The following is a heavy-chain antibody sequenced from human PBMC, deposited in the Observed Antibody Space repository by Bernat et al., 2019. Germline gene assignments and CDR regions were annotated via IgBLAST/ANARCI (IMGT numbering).Heavy chain of an antibody. CDR2: IKQDGSEK. V-gene: IGHV3-7*01. J-gene: IGHJ5*02. CDR1: GFTFSSYW. Sequence: EVQLVESGGGLVQPGGSLRLSCAASGFTFSSYWMSWVRQAPGKVPEWVANIKQDGSEKCYVNSVKGRFTSTRDNAKNTLCLQVNGRGAGETAVYYCARGKDWFDPWGQGTLVTVSS. CDR3: ARGKDWFDP.